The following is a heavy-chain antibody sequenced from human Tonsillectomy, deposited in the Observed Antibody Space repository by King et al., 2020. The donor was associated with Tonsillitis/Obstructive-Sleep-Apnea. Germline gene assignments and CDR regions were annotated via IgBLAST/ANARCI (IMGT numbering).Heavy chain of an antibody. CDR3: AFGCSSTSCYSAFDI. D-gene: IGHD2-2*02. CDR2: IYNSGST. V-gene: IGHV4-4*02. J-gene: IGHJ3*02. Sequence: VQLQESGPGLVKPSGTLSLTCAVSGGSISSSKWWSWVRQPPGKGLAWIGEIYNSGSTNYNPTLKSRVTISVDKSKNQFSLKLSSVTAADTAVYYCAFGCSSTSCYSAFDIWGQGTMVTVSS. CDR1: GGSISSSKW.